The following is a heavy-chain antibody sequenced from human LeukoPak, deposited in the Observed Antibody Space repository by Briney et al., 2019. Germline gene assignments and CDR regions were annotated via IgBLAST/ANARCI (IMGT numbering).Heavy chain of an antibody. D-gene: IGHD6-13*01. CDR3: ARDPTGSAAGGPYGMDV. CDR2: INAGNGNT. V-gene: IGHV1-3*01. Sequence: ASVKVSCKASGYTFTSYAMHWVRQAPGQRLEWMGWINAGNGNTRYSQKFQGRVTITRDTSASTAYMELSSLRSEDTAVYYCARDPTGSAAGGPYGMDVWGQGTTVTVSS. CDR1: GYTFTSYA. J-gene: IGHJ6*02.